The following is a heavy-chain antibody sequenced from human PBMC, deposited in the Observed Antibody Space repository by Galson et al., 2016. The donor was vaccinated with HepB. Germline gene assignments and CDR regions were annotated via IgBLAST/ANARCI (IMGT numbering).Heavy chain of an antibody. CDR2: IYYNGSP. Sequence: SETLSLTCTVSGGSISTYYWSWIRQPPGKGLEWIGYIYYNGSPNYSPSLKSRVTISVDTSRNQFSLKLSSVTAADTAVYYCARELYNWNMRFDFWGQGTLVTVSS. D-gene: IGHD1/OR15-1a*01. J-gene: IGHJ4*02. CDR3: ARELYNWNMRFDF. V-gene: IGHV4-59*01. CDR1: GGSISTYY.